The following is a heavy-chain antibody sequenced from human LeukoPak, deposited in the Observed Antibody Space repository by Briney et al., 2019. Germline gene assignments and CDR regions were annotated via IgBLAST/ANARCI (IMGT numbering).Heavy chain of an antibody. CDR3: ARLHYDVLTGPFDY. V-gene: IGHV3-48*04. CDR1: GFTFSSYS. J-gene: IGHJ4*02. Sequence: GGSLRLSCAASGFTFSSYSMNWVRQTPGKGLEWVSYISSSSTTVYYADSVRGRFTISRDYAKNSLYLQMNSLRVEDTAVYYCARLHYDVLTGPFDYWGQGTLVTVSS. D-gene: IGHD3-9*01. CDR2: ISSSSTTV.